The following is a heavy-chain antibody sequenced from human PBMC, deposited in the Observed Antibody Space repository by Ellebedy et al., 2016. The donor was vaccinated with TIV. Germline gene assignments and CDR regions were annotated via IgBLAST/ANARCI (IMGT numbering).Heavy chain of an antibody. CDR1: GFTFSSYW. CDR3: ARRYMDV. J-gene: IGHJ6*03. Sequence: GESLKTSXAASGFTFSSYWMQWIRQAPGKGLEWVANIKQDGSAKYYVDSVKGRFTISRDNAKNSVYLQMNNLRAEDTAVYYCARRYMDVWGRGTTVTVSS. CDR2: IKQDGSAK. V-gene: IGHV3-7*01.